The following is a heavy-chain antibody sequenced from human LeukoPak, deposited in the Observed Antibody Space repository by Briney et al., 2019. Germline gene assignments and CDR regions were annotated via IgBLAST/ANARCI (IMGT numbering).Heavy chain of an antibody. CDR3: ARVTLTRYCSSTSCYNFENWFDP. D-gene: IGHD2-2*01. Sequence: ASVKVSCKASGYTFTSYGISWVRQAPGQGLEWMGWISAYNGNTNYAQKLQGRVTMTTGTSTSTAYMELRSLRSDDTAVYYCARVTLTRYCSSTSCYNFENWFDPWGQGTLVTVSS. CDR1: GYTFTSYG. CDR2: ISAYNGNT. J-gene: IGHJ5*02. V-gene: IGHV1-18*01.